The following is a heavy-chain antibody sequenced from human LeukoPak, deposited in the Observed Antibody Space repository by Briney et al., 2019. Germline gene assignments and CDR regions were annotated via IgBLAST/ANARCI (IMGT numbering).Heavy chain of an antibody. V-gene: IGHV3-30*18. CDR1: GFAFKNYR. CDR2: ISYDGSNK. Sequence: GGSLRLSCTASGFAFKNYRMTWVRQAPGKGLEWVAVISYDGSNKYYADSVKGRFTISRDNSKNTLYLQMNSLRAEDTAVYYCAKAGRYFDWLSLDYWGQGTLVTVSS. J-gene: IGHJ4*02. D-gene: IGHD3-9*01. CDR3: AKAGRYFDWLSLDY.